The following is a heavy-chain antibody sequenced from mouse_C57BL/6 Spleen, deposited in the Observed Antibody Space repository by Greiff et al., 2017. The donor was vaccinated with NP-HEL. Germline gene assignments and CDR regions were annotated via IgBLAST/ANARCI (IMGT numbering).Heavy chain of an antibody. V-gene: IGHV3-1*01. CDR3: ARGELRLPCFAY. CDR2: ISYSGST. Sequence: VQLQQSGPGMVKPSQSLSLTCTVTGYSITSGYDWHWIRHFPGNKLEWMGYISYSGSTNYNPSLKSRISITHDTSKNPFFLKLNSETTEDTATYYCARGELRLPCFAYWGQGTLVTVSA. D-gene: IGHD3-2*02. CDR1: GYSITSGYD. J-gene: IGHJ3*01.